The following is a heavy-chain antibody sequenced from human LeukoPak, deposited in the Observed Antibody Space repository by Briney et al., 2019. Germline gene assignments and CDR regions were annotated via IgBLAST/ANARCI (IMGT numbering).Heavy chain of an antibody. J-gene: IGHJ4*02. CDR2: INHTGST. CDR3: ARTTNGRFRLDY. V-gene: IGHV4-34*01. Sequence: SETLSLTCAVYGGSFSGYYWSWIRQPPGKRLEWIGEINHTGSTNYNPSLKSRVTISVDTPKNQFSLKLSSVTAADTAVYYCARTTNGRFRLDYWGQGTLVTVSS. D-gene: IGHD3-3*01. CDR1: GGSFSGYY.